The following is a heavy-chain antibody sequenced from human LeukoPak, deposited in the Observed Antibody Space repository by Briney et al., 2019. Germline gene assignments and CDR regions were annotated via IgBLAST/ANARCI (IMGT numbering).Heavy chain of an antibody. Sequence: PGGSLRLSCAASGFTFSDYYMSWVRQAPGKGLEWVANIKQDGSEKYYVDSVKGRFTISRDNAKNSLYLQMNSLRAEDTAVYYCVTGWLQFGVDYWGQGTLVTVSS. CDR3: VTGWLQFGVDY. V-gene: IGHV3-7*01. CDR2: IKQDGSEK. J-gene: IGHJ4*02. CDR1: GFTFSDYY. D-gene: IGHD5-24*01.